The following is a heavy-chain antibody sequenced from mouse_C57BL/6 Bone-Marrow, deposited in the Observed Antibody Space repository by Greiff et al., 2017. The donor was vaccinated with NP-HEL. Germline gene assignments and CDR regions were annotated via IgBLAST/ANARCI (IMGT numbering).Heavy chain of an antibody. CDR3: ARIRRGYFDY. CDR2: INPYNGGT. J-gene: IGHJ2*01. V-gene: IGHV1-19*01. CDR1: GYTFTDYY. Sequence: VQLKQSGPVLVKPGASVKMSCKASGYTFTDYYMNWVKQSHGKSLEWIGVINPYNGGTSYNQKFKGKATLTDDKSSSTAYMELNSLTSEDSAVYYCARIRRGYFDYWGQGTTLTVSS.